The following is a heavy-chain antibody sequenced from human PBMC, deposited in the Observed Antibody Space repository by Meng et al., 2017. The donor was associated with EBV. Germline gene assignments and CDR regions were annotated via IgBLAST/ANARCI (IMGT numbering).Heavy chain of an antibody. J-gene: IGHJ4*02. D-gene: IGHD2-2*01. CDR3: AKSSSSTPGVVDS. CDR1: GASVSGGTFH. V-gene: IGHV4-61*01. CDR2: IYDGGTT. Sequence: VQLEELGPGLVKPSETLSLTCTVSGASVSGGTFHWSWIRQPPGKELQWIGYIYDGGTTIYNPSLKSRVTIFLDTSRNQFSLGLRSVTTADTAVYYCAKSSSSTPGVVDSWGQGTLVTVSS.